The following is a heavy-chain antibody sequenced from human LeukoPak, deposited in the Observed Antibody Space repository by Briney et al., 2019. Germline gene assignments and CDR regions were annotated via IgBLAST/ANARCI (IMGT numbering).Heavy chain of an antibody. Sequence: ASVKVSCKTSGYTFTGYYMHWARQAPGQGLEWMGWINPNSGGTNYAQKFQGRVTMTRDTSISTAYMELSRLRSDDTAVYYCARGKGSSNWKYYYGMTSGAKGPRSPSP. D-gene: IGHD1-20*01. CDR2: INPNSGGT. J-gene: IGHJ6*02. V-gene: IGHV1-2*02. CDR1: GYTFTGYY. CDR3: ARGKGSSNWKYYYGMTS.